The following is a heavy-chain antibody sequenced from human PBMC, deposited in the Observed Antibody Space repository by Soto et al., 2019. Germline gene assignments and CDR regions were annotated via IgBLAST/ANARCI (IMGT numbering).Heavy chain of an antibody. CDR3: ARGYRQSGYSSSWVFDY. D-gene: IGHD6-13*01. CDR1: GGYINSGGYY. Sequence: QVQLRESGPGLLKPSQTLSLTCTVSGGYINSGGYYWNWIRQHQAKGLEWIGYMYYSGSTYYNPSLRSRFIISGDTSENHFSLKLSSVTAADTAVYFCARGYRQSGYSSSWVFDYWGQGTLVNVSS. J-gene: IGHJ4*02. V-gene: IGHV4-31*03. CDR2: MYYSGST.